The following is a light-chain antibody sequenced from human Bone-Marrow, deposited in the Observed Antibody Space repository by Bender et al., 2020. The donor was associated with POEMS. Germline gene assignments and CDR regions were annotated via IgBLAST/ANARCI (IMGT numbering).Light chain of an antibody. CDR1: SSDVGAYNY. CDR3: SPYADDNYYVR. V-gene: IGLV2-8*01. Sequence: QSALTQPPSASGSLGQSVTISCTGSSSDVGAYNYVSWYQQYPGKAPKLIIYDVNKRPSGVPDRLSGSKSDNTASLTVSGLQAEDEAYYHCSPYADDNYYVRFGGGTKLTVL. CDR2: DVN. J-gene: IGLJ2*01.